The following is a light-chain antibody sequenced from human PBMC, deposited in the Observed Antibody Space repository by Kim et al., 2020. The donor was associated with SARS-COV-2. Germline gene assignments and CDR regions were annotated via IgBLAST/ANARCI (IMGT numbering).Light chain of an antibody. J-gene: IGLJ3*02. V-gene: IGLV3-21*04. CDR1: NTGTKG. Sequence: ARNTWVEMNTGTKGVKWYQLKQGRTPVLVIYYDSDRPSGIPERFSGSNSEDTATLTISWVEAGDEADYFCQVWDSSSHHWVFGGGTKVTVL. CDR2: YDS. CDR3: QVWDSSSHHWV.